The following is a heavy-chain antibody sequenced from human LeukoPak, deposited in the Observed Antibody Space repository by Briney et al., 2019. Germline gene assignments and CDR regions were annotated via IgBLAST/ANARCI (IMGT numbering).Heavy chain of an antibody. D-gene: IGHD3-10*01. J-gene: IGHJ4*02. Sequence: ASVKVSCKASGYTFTSYYMHWVRLAPGQGLEWMGIINPSGGSTSYAQKFQGRVTMTRDTSTSTVYMELSSLRSEDTAVYYCARDGYYYGSGSYLPDWGQGTLVTVSS. CDR2: INPSGGST. CDR3: ARDGYYYGSGSYLPD. V-gene: IGHV1-46*01. CDR1: GYTFTSYY.